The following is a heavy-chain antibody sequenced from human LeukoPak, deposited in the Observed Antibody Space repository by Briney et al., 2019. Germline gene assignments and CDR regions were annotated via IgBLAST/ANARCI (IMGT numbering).Heavy chain of an antibody. V-gene: IGHV1-2*02. CDR1: GYTFTGYY. CDR2: INPNSGGT. CDR3: ARVLRYYDILSKPFDY. Sequence: GASVKVSCKASGYTFTGYYMHWVRQAPGQGLEWMGWINPNSGGTNCAQKFQGRVTMTRDTSISTAYMELSRLRSDDTAVYYCARVLRYYDILSKPFDYWGQGTLVTVSS. D-gene: IGHD3-9*01. J-gene: IGHJ4*02.